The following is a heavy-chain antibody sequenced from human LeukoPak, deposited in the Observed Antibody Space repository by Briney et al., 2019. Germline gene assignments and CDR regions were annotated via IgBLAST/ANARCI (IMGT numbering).Heavy chain of an antibody. CDR2: IYHSGST. D-gene: IGHD5-12*01. Sequence: SETLSLTCTLSGGSISTYYWSCIRQPPGKGLEWIGYIYHSGSTNYNPSLKSRVTISVDTSKNQFSLKLSSVTAADTAVYYCARGGGYASPIGYWGRGALVTVSS. CDR3: ARGGGYASPIGY. CDR1: GGSISTYY. V-gene: IGHV4-59*01. J-gene: IGHJ4*02.